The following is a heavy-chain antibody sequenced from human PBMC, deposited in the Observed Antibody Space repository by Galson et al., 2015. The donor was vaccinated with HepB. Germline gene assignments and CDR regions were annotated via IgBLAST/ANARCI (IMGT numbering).Heavy chain of an antibody. CDR1: GFSLSAYS. V-gene: IGHV3-48*01. CDR3: ARGSGPTGNHYWYFDL. D-gene: IGHD1-14*01. J-gene: IGHJ2*01. Sequence: SLRLSCAVSGFSLSAYSMSWVRQAPGKGLEWISYISSQSWTIYLADSVKGRFTISRDNARNSLDLQMTSLRAEDTAVYSCARGSGPTGNHYWYFDLWGRGTLVTVSS. CDR2: ISSQSWTI.